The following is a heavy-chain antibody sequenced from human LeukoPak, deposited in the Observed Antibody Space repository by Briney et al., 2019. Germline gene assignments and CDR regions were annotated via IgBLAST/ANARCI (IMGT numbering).Heavy chain of an antibody. J-gene: IGHJ4*02. Sequence: PGGSLRLSCAASGFTFSNAWMSWVRQAPGKGLEWVGRIKSKTDGGTTDYAAPVKGRFTISRDDSKNTLSLQMNSLKTEDTAVYYCTTDPLVTGTTFWGQGTLVTVSS. CDR1: GFTFSNAW. D-gene: IGHD1-20*01. V-gene: IGHV3-15*01. CDR2: IKSKTDGGTT. CDR3: TTDPLVTGTTF.